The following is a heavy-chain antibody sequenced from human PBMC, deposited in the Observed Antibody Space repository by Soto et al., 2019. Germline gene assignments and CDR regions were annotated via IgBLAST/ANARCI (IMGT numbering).Heavy chain of an antibody. V-gene: IGHV3-64D*06. Sequence: SLRLSCSASGFTFSGYAMLWVRQAPGKGLEYVSAISNDGGRTYYADFVKGRFTISRDNSKNTLYLQMSSLRVDDTAVYYCVKGYFFDYWGQGALVTVSS. CDR2: ISNDGGRT. CDR1: GFTFSGYA. J-gene: IGHJ4*02. CDR3: VKGYFFDY.